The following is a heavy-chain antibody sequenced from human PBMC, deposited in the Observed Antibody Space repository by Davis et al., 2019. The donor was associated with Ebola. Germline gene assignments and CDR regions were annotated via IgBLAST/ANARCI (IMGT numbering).Heavy chain of an antibody. D-gene: IGHD2-2*02. V-gene: IGHV3-11*04. CDR2: ISSSGSTI. CDR1: GFTFSDYY. CDR3: ARDQVPAAINYYGMDV. Sequence: GESLKISCAASGFTFSDYYMNWIRQAPGKGLEWVSYISSSGSTIYYADSVKGRFTISRDNAKNTLYLQMNSLRAEDTAVYYCARDQVPAAINYYGMDVWGQGTTVTVSS. J-gene: IGHJ6*02.